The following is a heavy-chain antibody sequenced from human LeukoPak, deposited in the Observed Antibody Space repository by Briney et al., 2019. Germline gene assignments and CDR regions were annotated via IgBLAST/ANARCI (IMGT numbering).Heavy chain of an antibody. Sequence: GGSLRLSCAASGFTFSSYAMHWVRQAPGKGLEYVSAISSNGGSTYYANSVKGRFTISRDNSKNTLYLQMGSLRAEDMAVYYCARLSDSSGYSFDYWGQGTLVTVSS. CDR3: ARLSDSSGYSFDY. V-gene: IGHV3-64*01. CDR2: ISSNGGST. D-gene: IGHD3-22*01. J-gene: IGHJ4*02. CDR1: GFTFSSYA.